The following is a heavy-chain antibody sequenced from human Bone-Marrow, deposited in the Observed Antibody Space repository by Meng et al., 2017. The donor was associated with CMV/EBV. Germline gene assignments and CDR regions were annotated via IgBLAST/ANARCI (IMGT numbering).Heavy chain of an antibody. CDR1: GYTFTSYG. D-gene: IGHD3-3*01. J-gene: IGHJ6*02. CDR2: ISAYNGNT. Sequence: ASVKVSCKASGYTFTSYGISWVRQAPGQGLEWMGWISAYNGNTNYAQKLQGRVTMTRNTSISTAYMELSSLRSEDTAVYYCARHQTPNGITIFGVVTDLSSGMDVWGQGTTVTVSS. CDR3: ARHQTPNGITIFGVVTDLSSGMDV. V-gene: IGHV1-18*01.